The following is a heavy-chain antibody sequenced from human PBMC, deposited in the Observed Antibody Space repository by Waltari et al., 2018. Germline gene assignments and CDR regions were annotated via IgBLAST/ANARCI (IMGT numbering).Heavy chain of an antibody. V-gene: IGHV1-24*01. CDR2: IDPEDGET. CDR1: GYTLTELS. CDR3: ATMPNDRRDWYFDL. Sequence: QVQLVQSGAEVKKPGASVKVSCKVSGYTLTELSMHWVRQAPGKGLGWMGGIDPEDGETSYGQKFQGRVTMTEDTSTDTAYMELSSLRSEDTAVYYCATMPNDRRDWYFDLWGRGTLVTVSS. D-gene: IGHD3-22*01. J-gene: IGHJ2*01.